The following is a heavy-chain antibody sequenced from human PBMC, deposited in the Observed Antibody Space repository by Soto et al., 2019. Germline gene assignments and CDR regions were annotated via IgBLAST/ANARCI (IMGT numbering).Heavy chain of an antibody. CDR3: AKEYCSSTSCYPNWFDP. V-gene: IGHV3-23*01. CDR2: ISGSGGST. CDR1: GFTFSSYA. Sequence: GGSLRLSCAASGFTFSSYAMSWVRQAPGKGLEWVSAISGSGGSTYYADSVKGRFTISRDNSKNTLYLQMNSLRAEDTAVYYCAKEYCSSTSCYPNWFDPWGQGTLVTVSS. J-gene: IGHJ5*02. D-gene: IGHD2-2*01.